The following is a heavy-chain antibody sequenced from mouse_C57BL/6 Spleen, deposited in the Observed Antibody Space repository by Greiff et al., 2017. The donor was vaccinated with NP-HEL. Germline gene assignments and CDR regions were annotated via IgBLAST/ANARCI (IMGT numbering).Heavy chain of an antibody. CDR3: ARGVSDYYGSSYYFDY. CDR2: INPSDGGT. CDR1: GYTFTSYW. D-gene: IGHD1-1*01. J-gene: IGHJ2*01. Sequence: VQLQQSGTELVKPGASVKLSCKASGYTFTSYWMHWVKQRPGQGLEWIGNINPSDGGTNYNEKFKSKATLTVDKSSSTAYMQLSSLTSEDSAVYYCARGVSDYYGSSYYFDYWGQGTTLTVSS. V-gene: IGHV1-53*01.